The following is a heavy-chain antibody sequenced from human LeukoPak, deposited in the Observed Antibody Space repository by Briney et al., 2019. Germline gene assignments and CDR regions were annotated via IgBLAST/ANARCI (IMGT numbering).Heavy chain of an antibody. D-gene: IGHD3-10*01. CDR3: ARENVVPLWFGVLFP. CDR1: GYTFTSYG. J-gene: IGHJ5*02. CDR2: ISAYNGNT. V-gene: IGHV1-18*01. Sequence: ASVKVSCKASGYTFTSYGISWVRQAPGQGLEWMGWISAYNGNTNYAQKLQGRVTMTTDTSTSTAYMELRSLRSDDTAVYYCARENVVPLWFGVLFPWGQGTLVTVSS.